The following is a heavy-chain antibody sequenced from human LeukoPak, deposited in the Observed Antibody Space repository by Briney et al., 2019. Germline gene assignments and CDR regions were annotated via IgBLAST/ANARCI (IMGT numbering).Heavy chain of an antibody. CDR2: IYSGGST. Sequence: GSLRLSCAASGFTVSSNYMSWVRQAPGRGLEWVSVIYSGGSTYYADSVKGRFTISRDNSKNTLYLQMNSLRAEDTAVYYCARDNPNYYGSGSYSPTWYYGMDVWGQGTTVTVSS. CDR3: ARDNPNYYGSGSYSPTWYYGMDV. V-gene: IGHV3-53*01. J-gene: IGHJ6*02. CDR1: GFTVSSNY. D-gene: IGHD3-10*01.